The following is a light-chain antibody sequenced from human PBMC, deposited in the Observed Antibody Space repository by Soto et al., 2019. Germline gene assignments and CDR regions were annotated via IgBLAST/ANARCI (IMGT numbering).Light chain of an antibody. CDR1: ESISRDY. J-gene: IGKJ2*01. CDR2: GAS. V-gene: IGKV3-20*01. CDR3: QQYGGVPYT. Sequence: IVLTQPPASLSLSPGQRVTLSCRASESISRDYLAWYQQRLGQAPRLLIYGASSGATSSPDRFGGSGAGTDFTTIISRLEPEDFVIYYCQQYGGVPYTFGQGTKVDIK.